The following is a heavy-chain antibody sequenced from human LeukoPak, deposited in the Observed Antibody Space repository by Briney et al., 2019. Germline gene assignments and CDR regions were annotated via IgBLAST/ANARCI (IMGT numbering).Heavy chain of an antibody. CDR1: GFTFSSYG. CDR2: IRYDGENI. CDR3: ATYSSLNRREFQF. Sequence: GGSLRLSCVASGFTFSSYGMHWVRQAPGKGLKWVAFIRYDGENIYYAESVKGRFTISRDNSKNTLYVQMSSLRAEDTAVYYCATYSSLNRREFQFWGQGTLLAVSS. D-gene: IGHD3-22*01. J-gene: IGHJ1*01. V-gene: IGHV3-30*02.